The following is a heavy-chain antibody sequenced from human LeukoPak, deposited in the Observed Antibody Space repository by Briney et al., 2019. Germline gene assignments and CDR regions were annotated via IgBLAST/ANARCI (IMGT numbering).Heavy chain of an antibody. D-gene: IGHD6-13*01. CDR2: IYYSGST. V-gene: IGHV4-39*01. CDR1: GGSISSSSYY. Sequence: SETLSLTCTVSGGSISSSSYYWGWIRQPPGKGLEWIGSIYYSGSTYYNPSLKSRVTISVDTSKNQLSLKLSSVTAADTAVYYCARHGTWVFDPWGQGTLVTVSS. CDR3: ARHGTWVFDP. J-gene: IGHJ5*02.